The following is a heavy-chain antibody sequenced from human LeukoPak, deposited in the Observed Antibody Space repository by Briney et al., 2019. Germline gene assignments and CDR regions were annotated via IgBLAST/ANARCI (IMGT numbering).Heavy chain of an antibody. J-gene: IGHJ4*02. CDR3: ARAGSSWYKGSFDY. Sequence: ASVKVSCKASGYTFTSYAMHWVRQAPGQRLEWMGWINAGNGNTKYSQEFQGRVTITRGTSASTAYMELSSLRSEDMAVYYCARAGSSWYKGSFDYWGQGTLVTVSS. V-gene: IGHV1-3*03. D-gene: IGHD6-13*01. CDR1: GYTFTSYA. CDR2: INAGNGNT.